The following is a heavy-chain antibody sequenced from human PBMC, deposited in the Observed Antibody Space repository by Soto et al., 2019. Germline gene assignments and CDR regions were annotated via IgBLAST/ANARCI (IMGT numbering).Heavy chain of an antibody. CDR2: ISAYNGNT. Sequence: GASVKVSCKASGYTFTSYGISWVRQAPEQGLEWMGWISAYNGNTNYAQKLQGRVTMTTDTSTSTAYMELRSLRSDDTAVYYCARDRGYYDSSGYYGAEYFQHWGQGTLVTVSS. J-gene: IGHJ1*01. D-gene: IGHD3-22*01. CDR3: ARDRGYYDSSGYYGAEYFQH. CDR1: GYTFTSYG. V-gene: IGHV1-18*01.